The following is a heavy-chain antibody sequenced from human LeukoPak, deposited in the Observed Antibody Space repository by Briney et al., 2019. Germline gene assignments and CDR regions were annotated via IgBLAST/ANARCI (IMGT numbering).Heavy chain of an antibody. CDR1: GFTFSSYS. CDR3: ARKDLASGTYYFDY. V-gene: IGHV3-48*01. D-gene: IGHD3-10*01. Sequence: GGSLRLSCAASGFTFSSYSMNRVRQAPGKGLEWISYISRSSGTIYYADSVKGRFTISRDNAKNSLYLQMTSLRAEDTAVYYCARKDLASGTYYFDYWGQGTLVTVSS. CDR2: ISRSSGTI. J-gene: IGHJ4*02.